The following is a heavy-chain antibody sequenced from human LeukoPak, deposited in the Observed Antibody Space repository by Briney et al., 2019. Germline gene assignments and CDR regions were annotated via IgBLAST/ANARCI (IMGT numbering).Heavy chain of an antibody. D-gene: IGHD4-17*01. V-gene: IGHV1-2*02. CDR1: GYTFTGYY. J-gene: IGHJ1*01. Sequence: ASVKVSCKASGYTFTGYYMHWVRQAPGQGLEWMGWINPNSGGTNYAQKFQGRVTMTRDTSISTAYMELSRLRSDDTDVYYCARGKTTVTTYRPFQHWGQGTLVTVSS. CDR3: ARGKTTVTTYRPFQH. CDR2: INPNSGGT.